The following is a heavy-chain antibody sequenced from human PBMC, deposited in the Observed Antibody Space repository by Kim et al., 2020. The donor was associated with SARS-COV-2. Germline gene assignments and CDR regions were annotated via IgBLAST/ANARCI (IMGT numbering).Heavy chain of an antibody. CDR1: GFTFDDYA. CDR2: ISWNSGSI. Sequence: GGSLRLSCAASGFTFDDYAMHWVRQAPGKGLEWVSGISWNSGSIGYADSVKGRFTISRDNAKNSLYLQMNSLRAEDTALYYCAKDLGYSGSYSGFDYWG. J-gene: IGHJ4*01. D-gene: IGHD1-26*01. CDR3: AKDLGYSGSYSGFDY. V-gene: IGHV3-9*01.